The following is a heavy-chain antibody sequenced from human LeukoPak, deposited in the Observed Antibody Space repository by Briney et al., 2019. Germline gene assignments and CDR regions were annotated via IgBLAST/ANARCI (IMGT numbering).Heavy chain of an antibody. CDR3: ARGLGYCSGGSCGQYYYYGMDV. CDR2: INSDGSST. J-gene: IGHJ6*02. V-gene: IGHV3-74*01. Sequence: GGFLRLSCAASGFTFSFYWMHWVRQAPGKGLVWVSRINSDGSSTSYADSVKGRFTISRDNAKNTLYLQMNSLRAEETAVYYCARGLGYCSGGSCGQYYYYGMDVWGQGTTVTVSS. CDR1: GFTFSFYW. D-gene: IGHD2-15*01.